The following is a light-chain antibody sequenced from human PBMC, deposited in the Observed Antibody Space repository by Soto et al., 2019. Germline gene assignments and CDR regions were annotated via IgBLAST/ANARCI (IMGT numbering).Light chain of an antibody. V-gene: IGLV2-14*01. CDR3: TSYTSSSTNYV. J-gene: IGLJ1*01. Sequence: QSALTQPASVSGSPGQSITISCTGTRSDIGGYNYVSWYQQHPGKAPKLMLYEVSNRPSGVSNRFSGSKSGNTASLTISGLQAEDEADYYCTSYTSSSTNYVFGTGTKLTVL. CDR2: EVS. CDR1: RSDIGGYNY.